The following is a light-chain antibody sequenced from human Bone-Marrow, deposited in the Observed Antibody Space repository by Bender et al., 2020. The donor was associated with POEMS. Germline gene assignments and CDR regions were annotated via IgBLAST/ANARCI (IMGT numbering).Light chain of an antibody. CDR1: DIGCKN. CDR2: DDA. Sequence: SYVLTQAPSVSVAPGQTARITCGGNDIGCKNVQWYQQKAGQARVIVMYDDADRPSEIPDRFSDANSGNTATLTIRRVEGGDEADYYCQVWDISDRWVFGGGTRLTVL. CDR3: QVWDISDRWV. J-gene: IGLJ3*02. V-gene: IGLV3-21*02.